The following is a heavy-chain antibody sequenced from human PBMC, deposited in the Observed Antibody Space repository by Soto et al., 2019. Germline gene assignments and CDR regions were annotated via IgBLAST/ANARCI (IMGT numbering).Heavy chain of an antibody. J-gene: IGHJ6*03. CDR2: IIPILGIA. Sequence: GDSVKASCKASGGTLSSYTISWVRQAPGQGLEWMGRIIPILGIANYAQKFQGRVTITADKSTSTAYMELSSLRSEDTAVYYCARAPLNYYMDVWGKGTTVTVSS. V-gene: IGHV1-69*02. CDR3: ARAPLNYYMDV. CDR1: GGTLSSYT.